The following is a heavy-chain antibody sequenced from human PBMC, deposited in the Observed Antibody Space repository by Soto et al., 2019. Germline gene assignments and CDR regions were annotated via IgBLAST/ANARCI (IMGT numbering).Heavy chain of an antibody. CDR1: GFTFSIYA. D-gene: IGHD2-2*01. CDR3: AKEVVVESAGRSHYYYYGLDV. CDR2: ISGSGGRT. J-gene: IGHJ6*02. Sequence: EVQLLESGGGLVQPGGSLRLSCAASGFTFSIYAMNWVRQAPWKGLEWVSGISGSGGRTYYADSVKGRFTMSRDNSKNTLYLQMNSLRAEDTAVYYCAKEVVVESAGRSHYYYYGLDVWGQGTTVTVSS. V-gene: IGHV3-23*01.